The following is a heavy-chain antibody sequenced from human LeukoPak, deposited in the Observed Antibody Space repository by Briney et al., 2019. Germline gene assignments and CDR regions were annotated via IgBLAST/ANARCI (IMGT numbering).Heavy chain of an antibody. CDR1: GFTFSNYW. Sequence: GGSLRLSCAASGFTFSNYWMQWVRQAPGKGLVWVSRINADGSSTTYADSVKGRFTISRDNSKNTLYLQMNSLRAEDTAVYYCAKLFSSSWLYYYYYYMDVWGKGTTVTISS. D-gene: IGHD6-13*01. V-gene: IGHV3-74*01. J-gene: IGHJ6*03. CDR3: AKLFSSSWLYYYYYYMDV. CDR2: INADGSST.